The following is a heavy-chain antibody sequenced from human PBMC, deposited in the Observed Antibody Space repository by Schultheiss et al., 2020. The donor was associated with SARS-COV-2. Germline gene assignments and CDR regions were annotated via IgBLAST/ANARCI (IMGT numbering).Heavy chain of an antibody. CDR3: ARLHRLQYGARTWYYGMDV. V-gene: IGHV1-8*03. CDR1: GGTFSSYD. D-gene: IGHD4-11*01. Sequence: ASVKVSCKASGGTFSSYDINWVRQATGQGLEWMGWMNPNSGNTGYAQKFQGRVTITADESTSTAYMELSSLRSEDTAVYYCARLHRLQYGARTWYYGMDVWGQGTTVTVSS. J-gene: IGHJ6*02. CDR2: MNPNSGNT.